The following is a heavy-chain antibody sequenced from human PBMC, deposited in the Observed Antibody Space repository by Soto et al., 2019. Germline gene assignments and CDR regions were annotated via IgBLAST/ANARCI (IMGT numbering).Heavy chain of an antibody. D-gene: IGHD3-22*01. Sequence: ASVKVSCKASGYTLTSSDINWVRQATGQGLEWMGWMNPNNGNTGYAQMFQGRVTMIRNTSISTAYMELSSLRSDDTAVYYCARANYYDRSRYYDGTFWGSPRSAFDIRGQGTMVT. CDR1: GYTLTSSD. CDR2: MNPNNGNT. J-gene: IGHJ3*02. V-gene: IGHV1-8*01. CDR3: ARANYYDRSRYYDGTFWGSPRSAFDI.